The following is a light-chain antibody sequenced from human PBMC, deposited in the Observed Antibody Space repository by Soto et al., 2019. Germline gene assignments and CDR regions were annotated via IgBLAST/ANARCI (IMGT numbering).Light chain of an antibody. CDR1: QSVRSN. J-gene: IGKJ2*01. Sequence: EIEMTQSPVTLSVSPGERATLSCRASQSVRSNLAWYQQKRGRAPRLLIYGASTRATGIPARFSVSGSGTEFTLTISSLQSEDFAVYYCQQYESWPYTFGQGTKLEIK. CDR2: GAS. V-gene: IGKV3-15*01. CDR3: QQYESWPYT.